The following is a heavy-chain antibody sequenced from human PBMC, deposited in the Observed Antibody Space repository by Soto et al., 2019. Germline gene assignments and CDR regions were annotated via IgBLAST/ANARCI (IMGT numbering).Heavy chain of an antibody. CDR2: IYYSGST. J-gene: IGHJ6*03. CDR3: ATGDEAAAGLYYFYMDV. V-gene: IGHV4-59*01. D-gene: IGHD6-13*01. Sequence: SETLSLTCTVSGGSISSYYWNWIRQPPGKGLEWIGYIYYSGSTNYNPSLKSRVTISVDTSKNQFSLKLSSVTAADTAVYYCATGDEAAAGLYYFYMDVWGKGTTVTVSS. CDR1: GGSISSYY.